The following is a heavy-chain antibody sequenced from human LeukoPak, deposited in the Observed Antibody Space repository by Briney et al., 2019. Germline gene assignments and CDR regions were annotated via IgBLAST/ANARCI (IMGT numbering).Heavy chain of an antibody. V-gene: IGHV4-39*02. CDR1: GGSIRSSYYY. Sequence: PSETLSLTCTVSGGSIRSSYYYWGWIRQPPGKGLEWIGSIYDSGSTYYNPSLKSRVTISVDTSKNQFSLKLNSVTAADTAVYYCAREAKDYYDSSGYYYVFDYWGQGTLVTVSS. J-gene: IGHJ4*02. CDR3: AREAKDYYDSSGYYYVFDY. CDR2: IYDSGST. D-gene: IGHD3-22*01.